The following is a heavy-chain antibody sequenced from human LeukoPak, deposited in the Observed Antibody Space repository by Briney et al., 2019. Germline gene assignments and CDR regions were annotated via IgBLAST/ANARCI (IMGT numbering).Heavy chain of an antibody. Sequence: GGSLRLSCAASGFTFSSYAMSWVRQAPGKGLEWVSAISGSGGSTYYADSVKGRFTISRDNSKNTLYLQMNSLRAEDTAVYYCAKAPLFHSSSWLDYWGQGTLVTVSS. CDR2: ISGSGGST. CDR1: GFTFSSYA. CDR3: AKAPLFHSSSWLDY. J-gene: IGHJ4*02. V-gene: IGHV3-23*01. D-gene: IGHD6-13*01.